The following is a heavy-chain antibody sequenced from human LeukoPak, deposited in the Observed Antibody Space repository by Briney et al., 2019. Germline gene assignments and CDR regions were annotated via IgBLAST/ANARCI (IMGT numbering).Heavy chain of an antibody. V-gene: IGHV4-61*02. CDR3: ARDVKYYDILTGYYTEYYFDY. CDR1: GGSISSGSYY. J-gene: IGHJ4*02. CDR2: IYTSGST. Sequence: SETLSLTCIVSGGSISSGSYYWSWIRQPAGKGLEWIGRIYTSGSTNYNPSLKSRVTISVDTSKNQFSLKLSSVTAADTAVYYCARDVKYYDILTGYYTEYYFDYWGQGTLVTVS. D-gene: IGHD3-9*01.